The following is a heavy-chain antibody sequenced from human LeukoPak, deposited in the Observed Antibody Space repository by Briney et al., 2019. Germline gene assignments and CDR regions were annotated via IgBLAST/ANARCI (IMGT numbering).Heavy chain of an antibody. V-gene: IGHV4-39*07. J-gene: IGHJ3*02. D-gene: IGHD2-2*01. CDR1: GGSISSNTCY. CDR2: ICSSGST. Sequence: SETLSLTCTVSGGSISSNTCYWGWIRQPPGKGLEWIGTICSSGSTYYNPSLKSRLTISVDTSKNQFSLKLTSVTAADTAVYYCASGKAYCSSTSCYLDAFDIWGQGTMVTVSS. CDR3: ASGKAYCSSTSCYLDAFDI.